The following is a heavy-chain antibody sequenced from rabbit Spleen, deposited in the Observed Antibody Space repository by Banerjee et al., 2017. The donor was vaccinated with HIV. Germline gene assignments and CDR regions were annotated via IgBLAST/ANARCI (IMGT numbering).Heavy chain of an antibody. J-gene: IGHJ2*01. CDR1: GFSFSSSDY. CDR3: ARNYVNAFDP. D-gene: IGHD1-1*01. V-gene: IGHV1S40*01. Sequence: QSLEESGGDLVKPGASLTLTCTASGFSFSSSDYMCWVRQAPGKGLEWISCIAGSSSGFTYSATWAKGRFTCSKSSSTTVTLQMTSLTVADTATYFCARNYVNAFDPWGQGTLVTVS. CDR2: IAGSSSGFT.